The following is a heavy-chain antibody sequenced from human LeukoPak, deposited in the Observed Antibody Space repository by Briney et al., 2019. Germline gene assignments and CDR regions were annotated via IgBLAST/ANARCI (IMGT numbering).Heavy chain of an antibody. V-gene: IGHV4-34*01. CDR3: ARGPIVGPASPSHT. CDR2: INHSGST. J-gene: IGHJ4*02. CDR1: GGSFSGYY. D-gene: IGHD3-22*01. Sequence: PSETLSLTCAVYGGSFSGYYWSWIRQPPGKGLEWIGEINHSGSTNYNPSLKSRATISVDTSKNQFSLKLSSVTAADTAVYYCARGPIVGPASPSHTWGQGTLVTVSS.